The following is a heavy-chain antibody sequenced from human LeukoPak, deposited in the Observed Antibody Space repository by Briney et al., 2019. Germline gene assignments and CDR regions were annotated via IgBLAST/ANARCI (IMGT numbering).Heavy chain of an antibody. CDR1: GYSISSGYY. CDR2: IYHSGST. CDR3: ARDPTVTDPGY. J-gene: IGHJ4*02. D-gene: IGHD4-17*01. V-gene: IGHV4-38-2*02. Sequence: SETLSLTCTVSGYSISSGYYWGWIRQPPGKGLEWIGSIYHSGSTYYNPSLKSRVTISVDTSKNQFSLKLSSVTAADTAVYYCARDPTVTDPGYWGQGTLVTVSS.